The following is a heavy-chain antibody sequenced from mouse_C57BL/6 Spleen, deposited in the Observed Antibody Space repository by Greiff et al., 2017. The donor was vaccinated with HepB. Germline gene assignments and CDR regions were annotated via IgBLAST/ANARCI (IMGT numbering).Heavy chain of an antibody. D-gene: IGHD2-5*01. V-gene: IGHV5-12*01. J-gene: IGHJ4*01. CDR3: AREAYYSNYVGAMDY. Sequence: EVQLVESGGGLVQPGGSLKLSCAASGFTFSDYYMYWVRQTPEKRLEWVAYISNGGGSTYYPDTVKGRFTISRDNAKNTLYLQMSRLKSEDTAMYYCAREAYYSNYVGAMDYWGQGTSVTVSS. CDR1: GFTFSDYY. CDR2: ISNGGGST.